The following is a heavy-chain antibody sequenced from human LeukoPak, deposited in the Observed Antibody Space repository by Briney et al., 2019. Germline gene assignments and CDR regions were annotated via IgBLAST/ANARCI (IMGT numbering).Heavy chain of an antibody. J-gene: IGHJ4*02. CDR1: GFTFSDYW. Sequence: GGSLRLSCAVSGFTFSDYWMNWVRQAPGKGLEWVASIRQDGGEKSYVDSVKGRLTISRDNTKHSLYLQMSSLRAEDSGVYYCARDGTAAGLYFDLWGQGTLVTVSS. V-gene: IGHV3-7*01. D-gene: IGHD6-13*01. CDR3: ARDGTAAGLYFDL. CDR2: IRQDGGEK.